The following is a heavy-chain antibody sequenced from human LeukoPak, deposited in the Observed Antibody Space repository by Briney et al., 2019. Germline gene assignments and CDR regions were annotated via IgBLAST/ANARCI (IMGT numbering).Heavy chain of an antibody. Sequence: QPGRSLRLSCAAPGFTFSSYGMHWVRQAPGKGLEWVAVISYDGSNKYYADSVKGRFTISRDNSKNTLYLQMNSLRAEDTAVYYCAKGVGYFDLWGRGTLVTVSS. V-gene: IGHV3-30*18. CDR1: GFTFSSYG. CDR2: ISYDGSNK. J-gene: IGHJ2*01. CDR3: AKGVGYFDL.